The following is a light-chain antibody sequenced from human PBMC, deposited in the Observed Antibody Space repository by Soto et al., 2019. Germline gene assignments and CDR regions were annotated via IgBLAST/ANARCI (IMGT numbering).Light chain of an antibody. Sequence: ENVLTQSPGTVSLSPGERATLSCRASQGVTSNHLAWYQQKPGQAPRLLIYGVFNRATGIPDRFSGSGSGTEFTLTITRLEPEDSAVYFCQHYDGSPRTFGHGTKLEIK. CDR3: QHYDGSPRT. V-gene: IGKV3-20*01. CDR1: QGVTSNH. CDR2: GVF. J-gene: IGKJ2*01.